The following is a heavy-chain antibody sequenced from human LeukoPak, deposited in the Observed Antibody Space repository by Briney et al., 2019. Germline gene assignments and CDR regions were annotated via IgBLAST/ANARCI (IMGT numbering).Heavy chain of an antibody. CDR2: IYYNGGT. V-gene: IGHV4-39*07. Sequence: PSETLSLTCTVSGGSVSGSLYYWAWIRQPPGKGLEWIGSIYYNGGTYYNPSLKGRVTMSVDTSKNQFSLKLSSVTAADTAVYYCARDCSSTSCYDYWGQGTLVTVSS. CDR1: GGSVSGSLYY. J-gene: IGHJ4*02. CDR3: ARDCSSTSCYDY. D-gene: IGHD2-2*01.